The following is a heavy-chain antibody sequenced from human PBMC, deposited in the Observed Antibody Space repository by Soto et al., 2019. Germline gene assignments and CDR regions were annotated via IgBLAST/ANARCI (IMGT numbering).Heavy chain of an antibody. CDR2: INSDGSST. Sequence: GGSLRLSCAASGFTFSSYWMHWVRQAPGKGLVWVSRINSDGSSTSYAGYEKGRITISRENAKNTLYLQMKNLRAEVTVVYYCVRTSLVVAAATREDYWGQGTLVTVSS. D-gene: IGHD2-15*01. CDR1: GFTFSSYW. V-gene: IGHV3-74*01. J-gene: IGHJ4*02. CDR3: VRTSLVVAAATREDY.